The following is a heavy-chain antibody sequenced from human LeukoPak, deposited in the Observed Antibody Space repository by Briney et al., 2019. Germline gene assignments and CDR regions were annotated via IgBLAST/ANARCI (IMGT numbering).Heavy chain of an antibody. CDR1: GGSFSGYY. Sequence: PSEPLSLTCAVYGGSFSGYYWSWIRQPPGKGLEWIGEINHSGRTNYNPSLKSRVTISVDTSKNQFSLKLSSVTAADTAVYYCARLIQPEGRFDPWGQGTLVTVSS. V-gene: IGHV4-34*01. CDR2: INHSGRT. J-gene: IGHJ5*02. CDR3: ARLIQPEGRFDP. D-gene: IGHD5-18*01.